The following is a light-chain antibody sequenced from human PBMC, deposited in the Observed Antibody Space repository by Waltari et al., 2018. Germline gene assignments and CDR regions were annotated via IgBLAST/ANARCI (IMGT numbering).Light chain of an antibody. CDR2: GAS. CDR3: QQYKNWFWT. V-gene: IGKV3-15*01. CDR1: QSVTSN. J-gene: IGKJ1*01. Sequence: DISMTQFPVTLSVSPGERATHSCRASQSVTSNLAWYQQKPGQAPRLLIYGASTRATGVPARFSGSGSGTDFTLTISSMQSEDFAVYYCQQYKNWFWTFGQGTKVEIK.